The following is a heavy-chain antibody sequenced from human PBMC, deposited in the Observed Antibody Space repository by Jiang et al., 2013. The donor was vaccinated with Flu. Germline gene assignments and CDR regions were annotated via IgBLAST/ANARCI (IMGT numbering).Heavy chain of an antibody. J-gene: IGHJ4*02. CDR3: ASPVYGSPYSYGH. CDR1: GGSISSSSFC. V-gene: IGHV4-39*07. D-gene: IGHD5-18*01. CDR2: LLWWEL. Sequence: LSLTCTVSGGSISSSSFCWGWIRQPPGKGAGVDWEYLLWWELLLQPVLKSRVTISVDTSKNQFSLKLSSVTAADTAVYYCASPVYGSPYSYGHWGQGTLVTVSS.